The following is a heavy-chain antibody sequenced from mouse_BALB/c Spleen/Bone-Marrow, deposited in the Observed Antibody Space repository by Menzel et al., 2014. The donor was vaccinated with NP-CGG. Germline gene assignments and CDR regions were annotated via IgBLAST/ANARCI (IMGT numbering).Heavy chain of an antibody. CDR3: ASRGGYYAMDY. J-gene: IGHJ4*01. V-gene: IGHV1-12*01. CDR2: IYPGNGDT. CDR1: GYTFTSYN. Sequence: QVQLQQSGAELVKPGASVKMSCKASGYTFTSYNMHWVKQTPGQGLEWIGAIYPGNGDTSYNQEFKGKATLTADKSSSTAYMQLSSLTSEDSAVYYCASRGGYYAMDYWGQGTSVTVSS.